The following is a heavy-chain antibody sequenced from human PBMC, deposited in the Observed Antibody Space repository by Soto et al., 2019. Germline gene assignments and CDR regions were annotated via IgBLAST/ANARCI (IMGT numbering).Heavy chain of an antibody. J-gene: IGHJ6*02. Sequence: QNTLMESGPTLVKPTQTLTLTCTLSGFSLSTGGVGVGCIRQPPGKALEWLVLIYWDDDRRYSPSLRSRLTITKDTSKNQVVLTMTNMDPVDTATYYCTHSRCGGDCLQSYSSHYYYGMDVWGQGTTVTVSS. CDR1: GFSLSTGGVG. D-gene: IGHD2-21*02. CDR3: THSRCGGDCLQSYSSHYYYGMDV. CDR2: IYWDDDR. V-gene: IGHV2-5*02.